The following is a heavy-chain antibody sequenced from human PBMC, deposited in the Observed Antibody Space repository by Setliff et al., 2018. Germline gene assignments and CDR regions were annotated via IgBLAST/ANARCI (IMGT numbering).Heavy chain of an antibody. V-gene: IGHV1-18*01. J-gene: IGHJ6*03. CDR1: GYPFTNYG. Sequence: ASVKVSCKASGYPFTNYGNTWVRQAPGQGLEWLGWISTYNVNTTYAQKLQDRVTMTTDTSTSTAYMELRSLRSDDTAVYYCARRNFYYDSSGFALYYYYMDVWGKGTTVTVSS. D-gene: IGHD3-22*01. CDR2: ISTYNVNT. CDR3: ARRNFYYDSSGFALYYYYMDV.